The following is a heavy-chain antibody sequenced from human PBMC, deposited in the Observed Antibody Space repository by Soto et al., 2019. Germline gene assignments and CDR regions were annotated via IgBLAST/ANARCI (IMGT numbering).Heavy chain of an antibody. V-gene: IGHV4-39*01. D-gene: IGHD2-8*01. CDR1: GGSISSSSYY. Sequence: QLQLQESGPGLVKPSETLSLTCTVSGGSISSSSYYWGWIRQPPGKGLEWIGSIYYSGSTYYNPSLKSRVTISVDTSKNQFSLKLSSVTAADTAVYYCARHRPLYDTSLTGRFDPWGQGTLVTVSS. J-gene: IGHJ5*02. CDR3: ARHRPLYDTSLTGRFDP. CDR2: IYYSGST.